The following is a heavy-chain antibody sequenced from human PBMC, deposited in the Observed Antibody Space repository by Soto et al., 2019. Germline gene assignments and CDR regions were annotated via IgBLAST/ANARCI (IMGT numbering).Heavy chain of an antibody. CDR1: GYSFTTYW. V-gene: IGHV5-51*01. J-gene: IGHJ4*02. Sequence: LGESLKISCKGSGYSFTTYWIGWVRQMPGKGLEWMGIIYPPDSQARYSPSFQGQVTLSVDKSINTAYLQWSSLKASDTAMYYCARRISYGSGWDHWGQGTLVTVSS. CDR3: ARRISYGSGWDH. D-gene: IGHD6-19*01. CDR2: IYPPDSQA.